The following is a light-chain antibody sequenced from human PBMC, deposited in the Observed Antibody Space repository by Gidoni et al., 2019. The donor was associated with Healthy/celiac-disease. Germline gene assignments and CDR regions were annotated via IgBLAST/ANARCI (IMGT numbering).Light chain of an antibody. CDR1: QDISNY. Sequence: DIQMTQSPSSLSASVGDRVTITCQASQDISNYLNWYQQKPGKAPKLLIYDASNLETGVPSRFSGIGSGTDFTFTISSLQPEDIATYYCQQYDNLPLAFGQETRLEIK. V-gene: IGKV1-33*01. CDR3: QQYDNLPLA. CDR2: DAS. J-gene: IGKJ5*01.